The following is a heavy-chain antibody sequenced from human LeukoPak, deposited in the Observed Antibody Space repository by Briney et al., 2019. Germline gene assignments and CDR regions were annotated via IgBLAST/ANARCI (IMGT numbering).Heavy chain of an antibody. V-gene: IGHV4-59*01. J-gene: IGHJ5*02. D-gene: IGHD3-22*01. CDR3: ARGYYDSSGYLISYNWFDP. CDR1: GGSISHYY. CDR2: IYYSGST. Sequence: SETLSLTCTVSGGSISHYYWSWIRQPPGKGLEWIGYIYYSGSTNYNPSLKSRVTISVDTSKNQFSLKLSSVTAADTAVYCCARGYYDSSGYLISYNWFDPWGQGTLVTVSS.